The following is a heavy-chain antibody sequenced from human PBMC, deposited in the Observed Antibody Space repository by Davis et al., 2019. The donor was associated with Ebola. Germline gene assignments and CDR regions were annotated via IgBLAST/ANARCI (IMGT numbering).Heavy chain of an antibody. J-gene: IGHJ6*02. V-gene: IGHV3-20*04. D-gene: IGHD3-16*01. Sequence: PGGSLRLSCAASEFTFEDYGMSWVRQSPGKGLEWICGISSYGGSTGYADSVKGRFTISRDNAKNSLYLQMNSLRAKDTAVYYCARDRPLDFFFGDYYGMDVWGQGTTVTVSS. CDR2: ISSYGGST. CDR1: EFTFEDYG. CDR3: ARDRPLDFFFGDYYGMDV.